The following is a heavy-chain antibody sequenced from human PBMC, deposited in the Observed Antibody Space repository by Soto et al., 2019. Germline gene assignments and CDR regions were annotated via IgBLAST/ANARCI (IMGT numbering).Heavy chain of an antibody. D-gene: IGHD6-13*01. CDR3: ARDTQLAEAGIPLYYFDY. J-gene: IGHJ4*02. CDR2: IIPIFGTA. Sequence: RASVKVSCKAPGGTFSSYAISWVRQAPGQGLEWMGGIIPIFGTANYAQKFQGRATITADESTSTAYMELSSLRSEDTAVYYCARDTQLAEAGIPLYYFDYWGQGTMVTVYS. V-gene: IGHV1-69*13. CDR1: GGTFSSYA.